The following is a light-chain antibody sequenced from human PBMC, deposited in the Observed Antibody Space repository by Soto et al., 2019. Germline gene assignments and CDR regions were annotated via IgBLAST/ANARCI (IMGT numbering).Light chain of an antibody. CDR3: QHYDGSPRT. CDR1: QNVYNNY. Sequence: VLTQSPATMSLSPGERATLSCRTSQNVYNNYLAWYQQRPGQAPRLLIYGVFNMATGITDRFSGSGSGTDFTLTISGLEPEAAAVYYCQHYDGSPRTFGQGTNLEIK. J-gene: IGKJ2*01. V-gene: IGKV3-20*01. CDR2: GVF.